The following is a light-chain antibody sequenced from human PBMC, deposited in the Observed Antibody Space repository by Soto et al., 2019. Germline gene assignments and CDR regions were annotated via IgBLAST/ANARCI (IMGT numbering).Light chain of an antibody. V-gene: IGLV3-1*01. J-gene: IGLJ1*01. CDR2: QDS. CDR3: QAWDSSTASYV. CDR1: KLGDKY. Sequence: SYELTQPPSVSVSPGQTASMTCSGDKLGDKYACWYQQKPGQSPVLVIYQDSKRPSGIPERFSGSNSGNTATLTISGTQAMDEADYYCQAWDSSTASYVFGTGTKLTVL.